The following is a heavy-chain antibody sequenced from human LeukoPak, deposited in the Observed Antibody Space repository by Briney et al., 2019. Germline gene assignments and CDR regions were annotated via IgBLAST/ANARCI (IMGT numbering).Heavy chain of an antibody. D-gene: IGHD3-9*01. CDR3: ARDFFLTGYYIGFLDF. CDR1: TFTFSDYA. CDR2: ISSSSSYI. Sequence: GGSLRLSCEASTFTFSDYAMHWVRQAPGKGLEWVSSISSSSSYIYYADSVKGRFTISRDNAKNLLYLQMNSLRAGDTAVYYCARDFFLTGYYIGFLDFWGQGTLVTVSS. J-gene: IGHJ4*02. V-gene: IGHV3-21*01.